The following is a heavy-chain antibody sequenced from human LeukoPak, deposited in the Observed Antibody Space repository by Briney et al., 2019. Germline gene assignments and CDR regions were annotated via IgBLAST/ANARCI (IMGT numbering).Heavy chain of an antibody. D-gene: IGHD3-16*01. J-gene: IGHJ4*02. CDR1: GFTFSSYS. CDR3: ASFWGQPPSLDY. CDR2: ISYDGSNK. V-gene: IGHV3-30*03. Sequence: PGGSLRLSCAASGFTFSSYSMNWVRQAPGKGLEWVAVISYDGSNKYYADSVKGRFTISRDNSKNTLYLQMNSLRAEDTAVYYCASFWGQPPSLDYWGQGTLVTVSS.